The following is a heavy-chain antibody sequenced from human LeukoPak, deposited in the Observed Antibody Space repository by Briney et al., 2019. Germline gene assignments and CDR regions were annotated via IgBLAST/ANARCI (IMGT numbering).Heavy chain of an antibody. CDR2: ISAYNGNT. D-gene: IGHD3-9*01. J-gene: IGHJ4*02. CDR1: GYTFTSYG. Sequence: GASVKVSCKASGYTFTSYGISWVRQAPGQGLEWMGWISAYNGNTNYAQKLQGRVTMTTDTSTSTAYMELRSLRSDDMAVYYCARGYAGYFDWLFHGGYFDYWGQGTLVTVSS. V-gene: IGHV1-18*03. CDR3: ARGYAGYFDWLFHGGYFDY.